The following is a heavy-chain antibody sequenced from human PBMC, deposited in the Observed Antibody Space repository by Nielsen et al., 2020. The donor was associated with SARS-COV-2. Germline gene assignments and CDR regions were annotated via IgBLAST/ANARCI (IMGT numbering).Heavy chain of an antibody. CDR2: IWSDGSFK. D-gene: IGHD2-15*01. CDR1: GFTFTTYV. Sequence: SLRRSGAGSGFTFTTYVMHWVRQAPGKGLQRVSVIWSDGSFKYHEHSVKGRFTITRDNSRNTLYLQMNSLRTEDTAMYCCARGEDYSTMDVWGQGTTVTVSS. V-gene: IGHV3-33*01. J-gene: IGHJ6*02. CDR3: ARGEDYSTMDV.